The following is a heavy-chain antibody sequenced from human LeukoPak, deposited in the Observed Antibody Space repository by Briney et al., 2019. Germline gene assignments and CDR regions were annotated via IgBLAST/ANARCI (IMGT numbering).Heavy chain of an antibody. J-gene: IGHJ5*02. D-gene: IGHD3-10*01. CDR2: IWYDGSNK. V-gene: IGHV3-33*06. Sequence: PGGSLRLSCAASGFTFSSYGMHWVRQAPGKGLEWVAVIWYDGSNKYYADSVKGRFTISRDNSKNTLYLQMNSLRAEDTAVYYCAKETKKYYYGINWFDPWGQGTLVTVSS. CDR3: AKETKKYYYGINWFDP. CDR1: GFTFSSYG.